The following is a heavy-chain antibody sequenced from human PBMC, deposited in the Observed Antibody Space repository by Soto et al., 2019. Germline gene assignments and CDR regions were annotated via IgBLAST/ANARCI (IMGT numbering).Heavy chain of an antibody. D-gene: IGHD6-13*01. CDR2: ISGSGGST. V-gene: IGHV3-23*01. Sequence: PGGSLRLSCAASGFTFSSYVMSWVCQAPGKGLEWVSAISGSGGSTYYADSVKGRFTISRDNSKNTLYLQMNSLRAEDTAVYYCAKVRGIAAAGIGYYFAYRGQGTLVTVSS. CDR1: GFTFSSYV. CDR3: AKVRGIAAAGIGYYFAY. J-gene: IGHJ4*02.